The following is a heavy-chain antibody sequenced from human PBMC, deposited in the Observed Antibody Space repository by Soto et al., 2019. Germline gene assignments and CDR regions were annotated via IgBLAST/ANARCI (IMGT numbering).Heavy chain of an antibody. D-gene: IGHD5-18*01. CDR3: ARRYGSCFDY. CDR2: IYPGDATT. Sequence: PGESLKISCKISGYRFSSFWIAWVRQKPGKGLEWMGIIYPGDATTIYSPSFQGRLTISVDMSISAAHLLWYDLKASDSAMYYCARRYGSCFDYWGQGTLVTVSS. V-gene: IGHV5-51*01. J-gene: IGHJ4*02. CDR1: GYRFSSFW.